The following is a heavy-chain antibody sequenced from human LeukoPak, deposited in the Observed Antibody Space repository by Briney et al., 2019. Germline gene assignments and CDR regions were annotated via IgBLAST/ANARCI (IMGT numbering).Heavy chain of an antibody. Sequence: ASVKVSCQASRSIFTSYYIHWVRQAPGQGLEWMGWINPNSGGTKYAQKFQGRVTMTSDTSISTAYMELSRLRSDDTAVYYCARDRGSSWFVDYWGQGTLVTVSS. CDR1: RSIFTSYY. CDR3: ARDRGSSWFVDY. CDR2: INPNSGGT. V-gene: IGHV1-2*02. J-gene: IGHJ4*02. D-gene: IGHD6-13*01.